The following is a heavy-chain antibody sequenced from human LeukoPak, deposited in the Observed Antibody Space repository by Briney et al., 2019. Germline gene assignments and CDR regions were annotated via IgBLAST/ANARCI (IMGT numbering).Heavy chain of an antibody. Sequence: KAGGSLRLSCAASGFTLSSYSMNWVRQAPGKGLEWVSSISSSSSYIYYADSVKGRFTISRDNAKNSLYLQMNSLRAEDTAVYYCARSLLRGFDPWGQGTLVTVSS. CDR1: GFTLSSYS. J-gene: IGHJ5*02. CDR3: ARSLLRGFDP. V-gene: IGHV3-21*01. CDR2: ISSSSSYI.